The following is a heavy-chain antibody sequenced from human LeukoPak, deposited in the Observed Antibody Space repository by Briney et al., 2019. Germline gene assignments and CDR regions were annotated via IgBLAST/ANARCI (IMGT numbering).Heavy chain of an antibody. J-gene: IGHJ4*02. D-gene: IGHD4-17*01. CDR1: GFTFSTYT. Sequence: GGSLRLSCAASGFTFSTYTMNWVRQAPGKGLEWVSHIGTSSSSIYYADSVKGRFTISRDNAKNSLYLQMNSLRAEDTAVYYCARETGYGDYTGPIDYWGQGTLVTVSS. CDR3: ARETGYGDYTGPIDY. CDR2: IGTSSSSI. V-gene: IGHV3-48*04.